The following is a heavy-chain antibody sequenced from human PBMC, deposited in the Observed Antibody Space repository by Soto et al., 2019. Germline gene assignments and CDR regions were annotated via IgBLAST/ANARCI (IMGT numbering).Heavy chain of an antibody. CDR2: INHSGST. V-gene: IGHV4-34*01. J-gene: IGHJ5*02. D-gene: IGHD2-15*01. CDR3: AVHIVVVVAATNWFDP. Sequence: ASETLSLTCAVYGGSFSGYYWSWIRQPPGKGLKWIGEINHSGSTNYNPSLKSRVTISVDTSKNQFSLKLSSVTAADTAVYYCAVHIVVVVAATNWFDPWGQGTLVTVSS. CDR1: GGSFSGYY.